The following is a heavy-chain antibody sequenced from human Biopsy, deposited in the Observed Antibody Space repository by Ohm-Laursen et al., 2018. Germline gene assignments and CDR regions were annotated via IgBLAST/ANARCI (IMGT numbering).Heavy chain of an antibody. Sequence: SETLSLTCTVSGGSVNSYSWSWIRQPPGKGLEWIGYINDNGNTNYNPSLKSRVTISVDTSMNQFSLKLKSVTAADTALYFCARHFYDNFGPTPFDAFDLWGQGTLVTVPA. CDR3: ARHFYDNFGPTPFDAFDL. D-gene: IGHD3-22*01. CDR1: GGSVNSYS. J-gene: IGHJ3*01. CDR2: INDNGNT. V-gene: IGHV4-59*02.